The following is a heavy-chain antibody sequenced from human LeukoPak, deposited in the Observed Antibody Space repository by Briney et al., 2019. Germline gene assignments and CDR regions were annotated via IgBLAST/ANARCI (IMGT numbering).Heavy chain of an antibody. V-gene: IGHV3-23*01. D-gene: IGHD4-17*01. CDR1: GFTLDDYA. Sequence: PGGSLRLSCAASGFTLDDYAMHWVRQAPGKGLEWVSTISGSGFSTYYADSVKGRFTVSRDNSKDTLYLQMNSLRAEDTAVYYCAKAYGDYVFLSFWGQGTLVTVPS. CDR3: AKAYGDYVFLSF. J-gene: IGHJ4*02. CDR2: ISGSGFST.